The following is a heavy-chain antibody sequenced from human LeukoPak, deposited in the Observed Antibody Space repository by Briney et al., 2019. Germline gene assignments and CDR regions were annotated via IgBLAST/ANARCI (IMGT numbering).Heavy chain of an antibody. J-gene: IGHJ4*02. CDR2: INHSGST. CDR1: GGSFSGYY. D-gene: IGHD3-9*01. CDR3: AGRRLLRYFDWLYRYFDY. V-gene: IGHV4-34*01. Sequence: SETLSLTCAVYGGSFSGYYWSWIRQPPGKGLEWIGEINHSGSTNYNPSLKSRVTISVDTSKNQFSLKLSSVTAADTAVYYCAGRRLLRYFDWLYRYFDYWGQGTLVTVSS.